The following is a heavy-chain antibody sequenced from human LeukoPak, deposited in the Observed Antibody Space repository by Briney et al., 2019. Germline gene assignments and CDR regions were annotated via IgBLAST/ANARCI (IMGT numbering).Heavy chain of an antibody. D-gene: IGHD3-9*01. V-gene: IGHV3-21*01. CDR3: GRVGEISDSVTGYPYYYMDV. Sequence: GGSLRLPCAFSGVTFSPYSINWVRQAPGRGLDWVSSISSSGTYIFYADSVKGRFIVSRDNAKNTLYLEMNRLRAEDTAVYYCGRVGEISDSVTGYPYYYMDVWGKGTTVTVSS. CDR1: GVTFSPYS. J-gene: IGHJ6*03. CDR2: ISSSGTYI.